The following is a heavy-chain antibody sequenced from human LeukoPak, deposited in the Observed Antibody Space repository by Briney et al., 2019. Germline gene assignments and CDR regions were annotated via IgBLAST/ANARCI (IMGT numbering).Heavy chain of an antibody. J-gene: IGHJ4*02. D-gene: IGHD6-13*01. V-gene: IGHV1-69*05. Sequence: ASVKVSCKASGGTFSSYAISWVRQAPGQGLEWMGGIIPIFGTANYAQKLQGRVTTTTEESTSTAYMELSSLRSEDTAVYYCVAAGPGDYWGQGTLVTVSS. CDR2: IIPIFGTA. CDR3: VAAGPGDY. CDR1: GGTFSSYA.